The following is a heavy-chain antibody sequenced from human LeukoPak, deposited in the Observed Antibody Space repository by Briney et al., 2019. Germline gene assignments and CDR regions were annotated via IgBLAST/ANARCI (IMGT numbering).Heavy chain of an antibody. J-gene: IGHJ4*02. CDR3: AKDSYSKGDY. D-gene: IGHD6-13*01. CDR2: ISNSGGNT. CDR1: GFTFSDYA. Sequence: GGSLRLSCATSGFTFSDYAMSWVRQAPGKGLEWVSTISNSGGNTHYADSVMGRFTISRDNSKNSLYLQMNSLRAEDTAVYYCAKDSYSKGDYWGQGVLVTVSS. V-gene: IGHV3-23*01.